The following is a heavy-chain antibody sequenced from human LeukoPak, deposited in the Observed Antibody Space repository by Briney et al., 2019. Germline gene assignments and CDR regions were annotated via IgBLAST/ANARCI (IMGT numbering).Heavy chain of an antibody. CDR2: ISGSGGST. Sequence: GGSLRLSCAASGFTFSSYAMSWVRQAPGKGLEWVSAISGSGGSTYYADSVKGRFSISRDNSKNTLYLQMNSLRAEDTAVYYCAKIVGITGTTRSFDFDYWGQGTLVTVSS. V-gene: IGHV3-23*01. D-gene: IGHD1-7*01. CDR1: GFTFSSYA. J-gene: IGHJ4*02. CDR3: AKIVGITGTTRSFDFDY.